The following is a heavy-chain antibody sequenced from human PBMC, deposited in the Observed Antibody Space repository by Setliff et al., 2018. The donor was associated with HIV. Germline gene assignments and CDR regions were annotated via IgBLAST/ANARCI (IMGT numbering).Heavy chain of an antibody. J-gene: IGHJ3*01. D-gene: IGHD1-26*01. Sequence: SETLSLTCTVSGGSISSGGYYWSWIRQHPGKGLEWIGYIYYSGSTYYNPSLKSRVTISVDTTKNQFSLKVKSVTAADTAVYYCAKSIVGGTTHAFDLWGQGTMVTVSS. V-gene: IGHV4-31*03. CDR2: IYYSGST. CDR3: AKSIVGGTTHAFDL. CDR1: GGSISSGGYY.